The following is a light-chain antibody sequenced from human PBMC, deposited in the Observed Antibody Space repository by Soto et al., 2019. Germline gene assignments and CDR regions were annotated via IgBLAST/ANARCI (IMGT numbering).Light chain of an antibody. CDR2: GAS. CDR1: QSVASTY. Sequence: EIVLTQSPGTLSLPPGERATLSCSASQSVASTYLAWYQKKPGQAPRFLFYGASSRAAGIPDRFSGSGSGTDFTLNISRLEHEDFAVYYCQQYGSSPQTFGQGTKVEIQ. CDR3: QQYGSSPQT. J-gene: IGKJ1*01. V-gene: IGKV3-20*01.